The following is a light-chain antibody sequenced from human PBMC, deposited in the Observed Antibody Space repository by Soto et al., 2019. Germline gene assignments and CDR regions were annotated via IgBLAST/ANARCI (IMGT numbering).Light chain of an antibody. Sequence: EIVLTQSPATLSLSPGERATLSCRASQSVSSYLAWLRQKPGQAPRLLIYGASNRATGIPDRFSGSGSGTDFTLTISRLEPEDFAVYYCQQYGSSGTFGQGTKVDIK. CDR1: QSVSSY. CDR3: QQYGSSGT. CDR2: GAS. V-gene: IGKV3-20*01. J-gene: IGKJ1*01.